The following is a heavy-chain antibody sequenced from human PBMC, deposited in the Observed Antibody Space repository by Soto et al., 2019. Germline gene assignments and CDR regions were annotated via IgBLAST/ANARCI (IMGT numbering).Heavy chain of an antibody. CDR3: AKILATVTEYYFDY. J-gene: IGHJ4*02. CDR2: ISYDGSNK. D-gene: IGHD4-17*01. Sequence: QVQLVESGGGVVQPGRSPRLSCAASGFTFSSYGMHWVRQAPGKGLEWVAVISYDGSNKYYADSVKGRFTISRDNSKNTLYLQMNSLRAEDTAVYYCAKILATVTEYYFDYWGQGTLVTVSS. V-gene: IGHV3-30*18. CDR1: GFTFSSYG.